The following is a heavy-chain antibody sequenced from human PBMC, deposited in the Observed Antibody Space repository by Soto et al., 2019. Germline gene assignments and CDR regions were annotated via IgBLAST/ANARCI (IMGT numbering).Heavy chain of an antibody. CDR3: TTWQLYYDFWSGYSPYGMDV. V-gene: IGHV3-15*07. Sequence: GGSLRLSCAASGFTFSNAWMNWVRQAPGKGLEWVGRIKSKTDGGTTDYAAPVKGRFTISRDDSKNTLYLQMNSLKTEDTAVYYCTTWQLYYDFWSGYSPYGMDVWGQGTTVTVSS. CDR1: GFTFSNAW. J-gene: IGHJ6*02. CDR2: IKSKTDGGTT. D-gene: IGHD3-3*01.